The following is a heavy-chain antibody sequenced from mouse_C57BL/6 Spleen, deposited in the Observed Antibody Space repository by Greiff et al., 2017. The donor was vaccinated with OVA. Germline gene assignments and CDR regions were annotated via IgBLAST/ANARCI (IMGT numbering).Heavy chain of an antibody. CDR1: GFSLSTSGMG. J-gene: IGHJ1*03. V-gene: IGHV8-12*01. CDR3: ARREDGSSRYWYFEV. CDR2: IYWDDDK. D-gene: IGHD1-1*01. Sequence: QVTLKVSGPGILQSSQTLSLTCSFSGFSLSTSGMGVSWIRQPSGKGLEWLAHIYWDDDKRSNPSLKRRLTISKDTSRNQVFLKITSVDTADTATYYCARREDGSSRYWYFEVWGTGTTVTVSS.